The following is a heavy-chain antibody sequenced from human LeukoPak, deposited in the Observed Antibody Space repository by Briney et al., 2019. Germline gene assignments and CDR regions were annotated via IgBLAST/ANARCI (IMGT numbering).Heavy chain of an antibody. V-gene: IGHV3-48*01. CDR2: ISSDSSTI. J-gene: IGHJ5*02. Sequence: PGGSLRLSCAASRFTFSSYSMNWVRQAPGKGLEWVSYISSDSSTIYYADSVKGRFTISRDNAKNSLYLQMNSLRAEDTAVYYCARHEFVDTAMVPYAGVWFDPWGQGTLVTVSS. CDR1: RFTFSSYS. D-gene: IGHD5-18*01. CDR3: ARHEFVDTAMVPYAGVWFDP.